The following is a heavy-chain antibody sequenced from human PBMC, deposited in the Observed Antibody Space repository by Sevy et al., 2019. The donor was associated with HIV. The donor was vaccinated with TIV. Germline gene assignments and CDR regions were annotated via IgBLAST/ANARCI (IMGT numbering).Heavy chain of an antibody. CDR3: ARRPDLGVVILTGVLDV. D-gene: IGHD3-3*01. CDR1: GFTFSNYA. Sequence: GGSLRLSCAASGFTFSNYAMNWVHQTPGKGLEWVSSISGSGDNTYYADSVKGRFTIFRDNSRNTVYLQMNSLRAEDTAVYYCARRPDLGVVILTGVLDVWGQGTTVTVSS. J-gene: IGHJ6*02. V-gene: IGHV3-23*01. CDR2: ISGSGDNT.